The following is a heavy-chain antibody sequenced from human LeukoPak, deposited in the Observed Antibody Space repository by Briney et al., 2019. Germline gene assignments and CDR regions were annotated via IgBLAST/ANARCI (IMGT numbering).Heavy chain of an antibody. D-gene: IGHD3-22*01. CDR3: ARAYDSSGYYHGAFDI. Sequence: GGSPRLSCAASGFTFSSYWMSWVRQAPGQGLEWVANIKQDGSEKYYVDSVKGRFTISRDNAKNSLYLQMNSLRAEDTAVYYCARAYDSSGYYHGAFDIWGQGTMVTVSS. CDR1: GFTFSSYW. J-gene: IGHJ3*02. V-gene: IGHV3-7*01. CDR2: IKQDGSEK.